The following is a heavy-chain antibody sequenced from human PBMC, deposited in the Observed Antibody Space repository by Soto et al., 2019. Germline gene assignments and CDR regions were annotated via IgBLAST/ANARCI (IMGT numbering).Heavy chain of an antibody. D-gene: IGHD6-25*01. CDR2: ISSSSSYI. CDR3: ARDTGSSGLEVYGMDV. Sequence: PGGSLRLSCAASGFTFSSYSMNWVRQAPGKGLEWVSSISSSSSYIYYADSVKGRFTISRDNAKNSLYLQMNSLRAEDTAVYYCARDTGSSGLEVYGMDVWGQGTTVTVSS. J-gene: IGHJ6*02. CDR1: GFTFSSYS. V-gene: IGHV3-21*01.